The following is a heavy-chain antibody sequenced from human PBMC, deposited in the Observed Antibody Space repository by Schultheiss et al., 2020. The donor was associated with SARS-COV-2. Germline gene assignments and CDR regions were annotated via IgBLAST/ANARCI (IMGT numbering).Heavy chain of an antibody. CDR2: IIPIFGTA. CDR1: GYTFTSYY. D-gene: IGHD5-24*01. CDR3: ARAGEMATNPHGFDI. V-gene: IGHV1-18*04. Sequence: ASVKVSCKASGYTFTSYYMHWVRQAPGQGLEWMGGIIPIFGTANYAQKLQGRVTMTTDTSTSTAYMELRSLRSDDTAVYYCARAGEMATNPHGFDIWGQGTMVTVSS. J-gene: IGHJ3*02.